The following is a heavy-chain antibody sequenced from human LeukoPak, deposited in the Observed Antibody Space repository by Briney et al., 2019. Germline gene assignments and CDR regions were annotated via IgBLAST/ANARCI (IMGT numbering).Heavy chain of an antibody. CDR1: GYTFTSYG. CDR2: ISAYNGNT. CDR3: ARSVGLRLGELSTSFDY. Sequence: ASVKVSCKASGYTFTSYGISWLRQAPGQGLEWMGWISAYNGNTNYAQKLQGRVTITTDTSTSTAYMELRSLRSDDTAVYYCARSVGLRLGELSTSFDYWGQGTLVTVSS. J-gene: IGHJ4*02. D-gene: IGHD3-16*02. V-gene: IGHV1-18*01.